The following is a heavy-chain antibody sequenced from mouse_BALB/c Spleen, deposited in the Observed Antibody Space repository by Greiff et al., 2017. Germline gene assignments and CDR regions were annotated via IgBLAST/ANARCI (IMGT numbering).Heavy chain of an antibody. J-gene: IGHJ3*01. Sequence: QVQLKQSGAELARPGASVKLSCKASGYTFTSYWMQWVNQRPGQGLEWIGAIYPGDGDTRYTQKFKGKATLTADKSSSTAYMQLSSLASEDSAVYYCARSESYYGYDVFAYWGQGTLVTVSA. D-gene: IGHD2-2*01. CDR1: GYTFTSYW. V-gene: IGHV1-87*01. CDR3: ARSESYYGYDVFAY. CDR2: IYPGDGDT.